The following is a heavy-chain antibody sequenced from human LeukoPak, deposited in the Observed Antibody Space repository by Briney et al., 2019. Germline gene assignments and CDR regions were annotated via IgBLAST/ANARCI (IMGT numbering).Heavy chain of an antibody. J-gene: IGHJ4*02. CDR1: GDSVSSNSAA. CDR2: TYYRSKWYN. D-gene: IGHD3-10*01. Sequence: SQTLSLTCAISGDSVSSNSAAWNWIRQSPSRGLEWLVRTYYRSKWYNDYAVSVKSRITINPDTSKNQFSLQLNSVTPEDTAVYYCARVQTHYYGSGSLGSSVRVFDYWGQGALVTVSS. CDR3: ARVQTHYYGSGSLGSSVRVFDY. V-gene: IGHV6-1*01.